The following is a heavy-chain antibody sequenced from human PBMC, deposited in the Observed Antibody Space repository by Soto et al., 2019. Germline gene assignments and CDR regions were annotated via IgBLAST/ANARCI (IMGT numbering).Heavy chain of an antibody. CDR1: GGSFSGYY. J-gene: IGHJ4*02. CDR2: INHTGNT. CDR3: ARDSRSGYYYGGFDY. V-gene: IGHV4-34*01. Sequence: NPSETLSLTCAVYGGSFSGYYWSWIRQPPGKGLEWIGEINHTGNTNYNPSLKSRVTISVDTSKNQFSLKLSSVTAGDTTMYYCARDSRSGYYYGGFDYWGQGTLVTVSS. D-gene: IGHD3-22*01.